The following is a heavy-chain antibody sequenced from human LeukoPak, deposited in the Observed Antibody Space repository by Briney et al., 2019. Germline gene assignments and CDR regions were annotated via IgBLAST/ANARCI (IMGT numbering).Heavy chain of an antibody. CDR2: INTNTGNP. CDR3: VEETVTGRDF. CDR1: GYTFSTYA. D-gene: IGHD3-9*01. V-gene: IGHV7-4-1*04. Sequence: ASVKVSCKTSGYTFSTYAMNWVRQAPGQGLEWMGWINTNTGNPTYAQGFTGRFVFSLDTSVRMAYLQISSLKTEDTAVYYCVEETVTGRDFWGPGTPVTVSS. J-gene: IGHJ4*02.